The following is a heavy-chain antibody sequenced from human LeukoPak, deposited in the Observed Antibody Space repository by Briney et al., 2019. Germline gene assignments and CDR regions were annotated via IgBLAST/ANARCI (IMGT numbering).Heavy chain of an antibody. J-gene: IGHJ4*02. CDR1: GGSFSSYY. V-gene: IGHV4-39*01. CDR2: IYYSRST. CDR3: ARRFPAHYFDY. Sequence: SETLSLTCAVYGGSFSSYYWSWIRQPPGKGLEWIGSIYYSRSTYYNSSLKSRVTISVGTSNNQFSLKLSSVTAADTAVYYCARRFPAHYFDYWGEGTLVT.